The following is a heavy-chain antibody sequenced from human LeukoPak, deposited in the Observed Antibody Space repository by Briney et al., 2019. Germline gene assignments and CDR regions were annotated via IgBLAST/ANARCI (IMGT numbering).Heavy chain of an antibody. D-gene: IGHD6-13*01. CDR1: SYSINNGYY. Sequence: SETLSLTCTVSSYSINNGYYWGWIRQPPGKGLEWIGSIYHRGSTYYKPSLKSRVTISVDTSKNQFSLKLSSVTAADTAVYYCARAFYSSSWYHKEDFFDYWGQGTPVTVSS. CDR2: IYHRGST. CDR3: ARAFYSSSWYHKEDFFDY. V-gene: IGHV4-38-2*02. J-gene: IGHJ4*02.